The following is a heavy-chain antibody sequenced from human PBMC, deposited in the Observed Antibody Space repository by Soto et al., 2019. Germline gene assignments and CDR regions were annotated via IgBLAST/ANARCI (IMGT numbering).Heavy chain of an antibody. Sequence: PSETLSLTCAVYGESFSGYYWSLISQPPGKGLEWIGEINHSGSTNYNPSLKSRVTISVDTSKNQFSLKLSSVTAADTAVYYCARGRGRWLHHFDYWGQGTLVPSPQ. V-gene: IGHV4-34*01. CDR3: ARGRGRWLHHFDY. CDR1: GESFSGYY. CDR2: INHSGST. J-gene: IGHJ4*02. D-gene: IGHD1-26*01.